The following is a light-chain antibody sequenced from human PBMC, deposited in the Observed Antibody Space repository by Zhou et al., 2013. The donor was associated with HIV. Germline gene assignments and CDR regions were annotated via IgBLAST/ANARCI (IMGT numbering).Light chain of an antibody. CDR2: EVS. CDR3: MQSALLPHS. V-gene: IGKV2D-29*01. CDR1: HSLLHYTGKTF. Sequence: EILXTQTPLSLSVTLGQPASISCRSSHSLLHYTGKTFLYWFLQKPGQPPQLLIYEVSNRFSGVPDRFSGSGSGTDFTLQISRVEAEDVGTYYCMQSALLPHSFGQGTKLEI. J-gene: IGKJ2*03.